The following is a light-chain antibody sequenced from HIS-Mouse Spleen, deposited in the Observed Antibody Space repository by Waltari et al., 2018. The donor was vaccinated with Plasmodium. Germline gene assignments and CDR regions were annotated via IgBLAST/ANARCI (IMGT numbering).Light chain of an antibody. CDR3: YSTDSSGNHRV. CDR1: ALPKKY. V-gene: IGLV3-10*01. J-gene: IGLJ3*02. Sequence: SYELTQPPSVSVSPGQTARITCSGDALPKKYASWYQQKSGQDPVLGIYEDSKRPSGLPERFSGSSSGTMATLTISGAQVEDEADYYCYSTDSSGNHRVFGGGTKLTVL. CDR2: EDS.